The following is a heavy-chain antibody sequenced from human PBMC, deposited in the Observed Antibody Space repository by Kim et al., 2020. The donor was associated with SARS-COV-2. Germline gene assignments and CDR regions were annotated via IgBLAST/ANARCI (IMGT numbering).Heavy chain of an antibody. D-gene: IGHD3-16*02. Sequence: GGSLRLSCAASGFTFSSYAMHWVRQAPGKGLEWVAVISYDGSNKYYADSVKGRFTISRDNSKNTLYLQMNSLRAEDTAVYYCARARLGELSLSDYWGQGT. CDR3: ARARLGELSLSDY. CDR1: GFTFSSYA. J-gene: IGHJ4*02. V-gene: IGHV3-30*04. CDR2: ISYDGSNK.